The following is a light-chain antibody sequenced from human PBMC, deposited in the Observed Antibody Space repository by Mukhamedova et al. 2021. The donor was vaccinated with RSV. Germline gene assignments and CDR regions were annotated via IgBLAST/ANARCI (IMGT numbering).Light chain of an antibody. CDR2: DSS. CDR3: QQAGT. V-gene: IGKV3-11*01. Sequence: YLAWYQQKPGQAPRLLIYDSSNIATVIPARVSVSLSVTGFTLTISSLEPEDFAVYYCQQAGTFSPGTKVDIQ. J-gene: IGKJ3*01. CDR1: Y.